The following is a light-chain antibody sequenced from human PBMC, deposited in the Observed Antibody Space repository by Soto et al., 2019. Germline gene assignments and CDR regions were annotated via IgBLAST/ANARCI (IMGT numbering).Light chain of an antibody. CDR1: QDISGF. J-gene: IGKJ4*01. V-gene: IGKV1-9*01. Sequence: DIKLTQTPSFLSASVGDRVTITCRASQDISGFLAWYQQKPGKTPKVLIYAASTLQSGVPSRFSGDGSGTEFTLTISSLQPEDFATYYCQQLNSFSRTFGGGTKVEIK. CDR3: QQLNSFSRT. CDR2: AAS.